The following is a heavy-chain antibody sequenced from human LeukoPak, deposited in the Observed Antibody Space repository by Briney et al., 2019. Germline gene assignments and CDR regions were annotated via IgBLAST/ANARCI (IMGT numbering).Heavy chain of an antibody. CDR1: GGSISSYY. CDR2: IYYSGST. D-gene: IGHD2-21*02. Sequence: KSSETLSLTCTVSGGSISSYYWSWIRQPPGKGLEWIGYIYYSGSTNYNPSLKSRVTISVDTSKNQFSLKLSSVTAADTAVYYCARHIVVVTAFDYWGQGTVATDSS. CDR3: ARHIVVVTAFDY. J-gene: IGHJ4*02. V-gene: IGHV4-59*08.